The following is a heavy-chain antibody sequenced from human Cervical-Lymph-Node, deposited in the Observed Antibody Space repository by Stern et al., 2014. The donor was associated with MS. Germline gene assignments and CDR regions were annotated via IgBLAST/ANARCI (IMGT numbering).Heavy chain of an antibody. V-gene: IGHV1-69*01. CDR1: GGTFSSYA. Sequence: VHLVESGAEVKKPGSSVQVSCKASGGTFSSYAISWVRQAPGQGLEWMGGIIPIFGSAKYAQKFQGRVTITADESTSTAYMELSSLRSEDTAVYYCARTRNYGSGRLDYWGQGTLVTVSS. CDR3: ARTRNYGSGRLDY. J-gene: IGHJ4*02. CDR2: IIPIFGSA. D-gene: IGHD3-10*01.